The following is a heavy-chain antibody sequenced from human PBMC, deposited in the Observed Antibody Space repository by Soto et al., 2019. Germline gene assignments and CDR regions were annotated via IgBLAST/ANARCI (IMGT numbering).Heavy chain of an antibody. CDR2: LSGGGSNT. CDR3: ARWDGYGDV. Sequence: EVQLLESGGGLVQPGGSLRLSCAASGFSFSTYSMAWVRQTPRKGLAWVSGLSGGGSNTFYADSVQGRFTISVDNSKNTVYLQMNSLRVEDTAVYYCARWDGYGDVWGQGTLVTVSS. D-gene: IGHD4-17*01. J-gene: IGHJ4*02. V-gene: IGHV3-23*01. CDR1: GFSFSTYS.